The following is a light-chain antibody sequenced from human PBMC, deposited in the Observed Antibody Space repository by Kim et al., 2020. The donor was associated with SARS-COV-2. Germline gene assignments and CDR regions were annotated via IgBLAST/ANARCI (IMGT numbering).Light chain of an antibody. J-gene: IGLJ3*02. Sequence: VTIACTGSSSNIGAHYDVHWYQQLPGTAPKLLIYSNNNRPSGVPDRFSGSKSGTSASLAITGLQAEDEAEYYCQSYDRSLSGSWVFGGGTKVTVL. V-gene: IGLV1-40*01. CDR2: SNN. CDR3: QSYDRSLSGSWV. CDR1: SSNIGAHYD.